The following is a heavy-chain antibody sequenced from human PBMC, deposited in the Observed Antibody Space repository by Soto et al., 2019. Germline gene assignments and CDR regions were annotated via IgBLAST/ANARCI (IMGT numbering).Heavy chain of an antibody. CDR3: ARDLGVVVTDIPFDY. D-gene: IGHD2-21*02. Sequence: ASVKVSCKASGYTFTSYYMHWVRQAPGQGLEWMGIINPSGGTTSYAQKFQGRVTMTRDTSTSTVYMELSSLRSEDTAVYYCARDLGVVVTDIPFDYWGQGTLVTVSS. CDR2: INPSGGTT. CDR1: GYTFTSYY. J-gene: IGHJ4*02. V-gene: IGHV1-46*01.